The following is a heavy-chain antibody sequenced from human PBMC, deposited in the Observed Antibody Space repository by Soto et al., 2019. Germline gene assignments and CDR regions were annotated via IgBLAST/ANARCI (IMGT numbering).Heavy chain of an antibody. CDR3: AIPLYAHWAFGI. V-gene: IGHV4-39*01. CDR2: IYYSGSA. Sequence: QLLESGPGLVKPSETLSLSCTVSGDSMTISDFLWGWVRQSPGTGLEWIGGIYYSGSAYYNPSLGRRATLSADTVRNQFFLSVTSVTAADTAVYYCAIPLYAHWAFGIWCQGKLVTVSS. CDR1: GDSMTISDFL. D-gene: IGHD2-2*01. J-gene: IGHJ3*02.